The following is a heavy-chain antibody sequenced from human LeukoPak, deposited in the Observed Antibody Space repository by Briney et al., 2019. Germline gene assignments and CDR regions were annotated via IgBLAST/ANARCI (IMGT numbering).Heavy chain of an antibody. CDR2: INPSGGST. J-gene: IGHJ4*02. V-gene: IGHV1-46*01. CDR1: GYTFTSYY. Sequence: GASVTVSCTASGYTFTSYYMHWVRQAPGQGLEWMGIINPSGGSTSYAQKFQGRVTMTRDTSTSTVYMELSSLRSEDTAVYYCARVVRSIAAAGIADMAFDYWGQGTLVTVSS. CDR3: ARVVRSIAAAGIADMAFDY. D-gene: IGHD6-13*01.